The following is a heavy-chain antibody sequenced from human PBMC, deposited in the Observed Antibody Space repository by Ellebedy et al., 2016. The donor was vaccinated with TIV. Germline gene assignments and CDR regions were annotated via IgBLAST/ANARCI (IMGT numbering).Heavy chain of an antibody. V-gene: IGHV3-7*01. D-gene: IGHD3-10*01. CDR3: ARDGPYYYGSGSYC. J-gene: IGHJ4*02. CDR2: IKQDGSEA. CDR1: GFTFTNYW. Sequence: GESLKISCAASGFTFTNYWMSWVRQAPGKGLEWVAIIKQDGSEANSVHPVKVRFTISRDNAKNSLYLQMNSLRAEDTAVYYCARDGPYYYGSGSYCWGQGTLVTVSS.